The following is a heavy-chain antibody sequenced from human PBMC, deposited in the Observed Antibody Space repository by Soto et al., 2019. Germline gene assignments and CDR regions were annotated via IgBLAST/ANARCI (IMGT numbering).Heavy chain of an antibody. V-gene: IGHV3-9*01. CDR1: GFPFDDYS. CDR3: AKDRGLTTVTSDAFDI. J-gene: IGHJ3*02. Sequence: PGGSLRLSCSASGFPFDDYSMHWVRPTPGKGLEWVSGISWNSGSIGYADSVKGRFTISRDNAKNSLYLQMNSLRAEDTALYYCAKDRGLTTVTSDAFDIWGQGTMVTVSS. CDR2: ISWNSGSI. D-gene: IGHD4-17*01.